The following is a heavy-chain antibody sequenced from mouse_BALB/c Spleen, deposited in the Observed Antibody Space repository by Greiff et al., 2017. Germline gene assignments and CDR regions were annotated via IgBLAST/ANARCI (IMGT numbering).Heavy chain of an antibody. D-gene: IGHD1-1*01. J-gene: IGHJ4*01. V-gene: IGHV7-3*02. Sequence: EVQGVESGGGLVQPGGSLRLSCATSGFTFTDYYMSWVRQPPGKALEWLGFIRNKANGYTTEYSASVKGRFTISRDNSQSILYLQMNTLRAEDSATYYCARARYGSSWGDAMDYWGQGTSVTVSS. CDR2: IRNKANGYTT. CDR1: GFTFTDYY. CDR3: ARARYGSSWGDAMDY.